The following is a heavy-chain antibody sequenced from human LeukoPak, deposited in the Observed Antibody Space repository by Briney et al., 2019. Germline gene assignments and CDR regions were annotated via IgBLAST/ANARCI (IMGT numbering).Heavy chain of an antibody. CDR2: INTNTENP. CDR1: GYTFTSYA. D-gene: IGHD5-18*01. Sequence: ASVKVSCKASGYTFTSYAMNWVRQAPGQGLEWMGWINTNTENPTYAQGFTGRFVFSLYTSVSTAYLQISSLKAEDTAVYYCARDLLRRAKYSYGKYNWFDPWGQGTLVTVSS. V-gene: IGHV7-4-1*02. CDR3: ARDLLRRAKYSYGKYNWFDP. J-gene: IGHJ5*02.